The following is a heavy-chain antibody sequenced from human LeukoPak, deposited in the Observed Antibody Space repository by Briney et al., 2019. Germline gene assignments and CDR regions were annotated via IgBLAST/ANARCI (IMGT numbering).Heavy chain of an antibody. CDR2: ISSSSSYI. CDR3: ARAMVRGVEGWFDP. V-gene: IGHV3-21*01. Sequence: GGSLRLSCAASGFTFSSYSMNWVRQAPGKGLEWVSSISSSSSYIYYADSVKGRFTISRDNAKNSLYLQMNSLRAEDTAVYYCARAMVRGVEGWFDPWGQGTLVTVSS. CDR1: GFTFSSYS. J-gene: IGHJ5*02. D-gene: IGHD3-10*01.